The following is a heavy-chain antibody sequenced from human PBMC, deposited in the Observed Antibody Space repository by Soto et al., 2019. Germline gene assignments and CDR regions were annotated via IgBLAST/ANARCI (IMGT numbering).Heavy chain of an antibody. CDR1: GGSISSGLYY. CDR3: ARVRGYDFWSGYYNCDY. Sequence: SETLSLTCTVSGGSISSGLYYWSWIRQHPGKGLEWIGYIYYSGSTYYNPSLKSRVTISVDTSKNQFSLKLSSVTAADAAVYYCARVRGYDFWSGYYNCDYWGQGTQVTVSS. J-gene: IGHJ4*02. V-gene: IGHV4-31*03. CDR2: IYYSGST. D-gene: IGHD3-3*01.